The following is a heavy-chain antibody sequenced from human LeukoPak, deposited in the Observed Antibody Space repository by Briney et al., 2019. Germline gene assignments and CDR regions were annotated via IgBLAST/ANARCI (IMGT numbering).Heavy chain of an antibody. V-gene: IGHV3-7*03. J-gene: IGHJ5*02. CDR3: ARVDIVVVVAALGWFDP. D-gene: IGHD2-15*01. Sequence: GGSLRLSCAASGFTFSSYWMSWVRQAPGKGLEWVANINQDGSEKYYVDSVKGRFTISRGNAKNSLYLQMNSLRAEGTAVYYCARVDIVVVVAALGWFDPWGQGTLVTVSS. CDR2: INQDGSEK. CDR1: GFTFSSYW.